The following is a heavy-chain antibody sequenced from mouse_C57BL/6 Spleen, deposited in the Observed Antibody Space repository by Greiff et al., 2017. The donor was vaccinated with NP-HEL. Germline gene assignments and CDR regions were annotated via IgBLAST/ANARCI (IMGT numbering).Heavy chain of an antibody. Sequence: QVQLKQSGAELARPGASVKMSCKASGYTFTSYTMHWVKQRPGQGLEWIGYINPSSGYTKYNQKFKDKATLTADKSSSTAYMQLSSLTSEDSAVYYCARLGYDYGGAYWGQGTLVTVSA. V-gene: IGHV1-4*01. CDR1: GYTFTSYT. CDR2: INPSSGYT. J-gene: IGHJ3*01. CDR3: ARLGYDYGGAY. D-gene: IGHD2-4*01.